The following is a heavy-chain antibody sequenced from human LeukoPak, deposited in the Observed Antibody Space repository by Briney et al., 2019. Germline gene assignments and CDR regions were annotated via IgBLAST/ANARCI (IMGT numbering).Heavy chain of an antibody. J-gene: IGHJ4*02. Sequence: GGSLRLSCAASGFTFSSYAMSWVRQAPGKGLEWVSAISGSGGSTYYADSVKGRFTISRDNSKNTPYLQMNSLRAEDTAVYYCAKDLYGDYVVTFDYWGQGTLVTVSS. CDR3: AKDLYGDYVVTFDY. V-gene: IGHV3-23*01. D-gene: IGHD4-17*01. CDR2: ISGSGGST. CDR1: GFTFSSYA.